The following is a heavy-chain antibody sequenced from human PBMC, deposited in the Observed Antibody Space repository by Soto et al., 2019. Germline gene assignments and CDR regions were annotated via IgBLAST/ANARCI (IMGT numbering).Heavy chain of an antibody. J-gene: IGHJ4*02. CDR3: ARGYDILTGYYNWYFDY. V-gene: IGHV1-8*01. Sequence: QVQLAQSGAEVKKPGASVKVSCKASGYTFTSYDINWVRQATGQGLEWMGWMNPNSGNTGYAQKFQGRVTMTRDTSISTAYMELSSLTSEDTAVYYCARGYDILTGYYNWYFDYWGQGTLVTVSS. CDR2: MNPNSGNT. D-gene: IGHD3-9*01. CDR1: GYTFTSYD.